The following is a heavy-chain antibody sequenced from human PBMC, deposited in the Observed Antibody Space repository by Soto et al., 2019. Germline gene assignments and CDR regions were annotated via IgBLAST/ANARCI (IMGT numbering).Heavy chain of an antibody. CDR3: ARPLGYIVVVAATHNWFDP. CDR2: IYYSGST. D-gene: IGHD2-15*01. J-gene: IGHJ5*02. V-gene: IGHV4-39*01. Sequence: QLQLQESGPGLVKPSETLSLTCTVSGGSISSSSYYWGWIRQPPGKGLEWIGSIYYSGSTYYNPSLKSRVTISVDTSKNQFSLKLSSVTAADTAVYYCARPLGYIVVVAATHNWFDPWGQGTLVTVSS. CDR1: GGSISSSSYY.